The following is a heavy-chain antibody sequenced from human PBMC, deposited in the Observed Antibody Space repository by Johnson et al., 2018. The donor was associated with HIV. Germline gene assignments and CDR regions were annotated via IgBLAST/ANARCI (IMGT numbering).Heavy chain of an antibody. J-gene: IGHJ3*02. CDR1: GFTFSTSG. D-gene: IGHD3-3*01. CDR2: ISYDGSNK. CDR3: AEDLGEGENEVWATDDYDFSICYPGQDPRGVVGAFDI. Sequence: QVQLVESGGGVVQPGRSLRLSCAASGFTFSTSGMHLVRQAPGKGMEWVAVISYDGSNKYYADSVKGRFTISRDNSKNTLYLQMNSLRAVDTDVYYCAEDLGEGENEVWATDDYDFSICYPGQDPRGVVGAFDIWGQGTMVTVSS. V-gene: IGHV3-30*18.